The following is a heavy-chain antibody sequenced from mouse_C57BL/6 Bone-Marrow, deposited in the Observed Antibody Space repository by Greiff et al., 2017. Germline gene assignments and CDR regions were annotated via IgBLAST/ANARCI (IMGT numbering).Heavy chain of an antibody. Sequence: VQLQQSGAELVRPGASVKLSCTASGFNIKDYYMHWVKQRPEKGLEWIGRIDPEDGDTEYAPKFQGKATMTADTSSNTAYLQLSSLTSENTAVYYCTIPITTVVAGDYGGQGTTLTVSS. CDR3: TIPITTVVAGDY. CDR2: IDPEDGDT. V-gene: IGHV14-1*01. CDR1: GFNIKDYY. D-gene: IGHD1-1*01. J-gene: IGHJ2*01.